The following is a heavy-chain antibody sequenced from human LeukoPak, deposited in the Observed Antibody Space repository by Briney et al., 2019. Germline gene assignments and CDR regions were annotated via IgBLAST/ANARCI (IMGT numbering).Heavy chain of an antibody. D-gene: IGHD2-2*01. V-gene: IGHV4-4*07. Sequence: SETLSLTCTVSGGSISNYYWSWIRQPAGKGLEWIGRIYTSGSTNYNPSLKSRVTMSVDTSKNQFSLKLSSVTAADTAVYYCARVRVVPAAPLYYYYYMDVWGKGTTVTVSS. J-gene: IGHJ6*03. CDR1: GGSISNYY. CDR3: ARVRVVPAAPLYYYYYMDV. CDR2: IYTSGST.